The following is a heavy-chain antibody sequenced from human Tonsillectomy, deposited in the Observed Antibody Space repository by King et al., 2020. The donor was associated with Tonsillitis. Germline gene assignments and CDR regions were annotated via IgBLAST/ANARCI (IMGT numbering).Heavy chain of an antibody. D-gene: IGHD2-21*02. V-gene: IGHV3-23*01. CDR3: ASSLGVTQRVGLDY. J-gene: IGHJ4*02. CDR2: ISGSGGST. CDR1: GFTFSSYA. Sequence: VQLLESGGGLVQPGGSLRLSCAASGFTFSSYAMSWVRQAPGKGLEWVSAISGSGGSTYYADSVKGRFTISRDNSKNTLYLQMNRLRAEDTAVYYCASSLGVTQRVGLDYWGQGTLVTVSS.